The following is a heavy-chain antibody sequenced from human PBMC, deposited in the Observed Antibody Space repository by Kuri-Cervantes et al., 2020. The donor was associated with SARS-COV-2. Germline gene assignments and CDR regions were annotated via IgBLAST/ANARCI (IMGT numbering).Heavy chain of an antibody. CDR1: GFTFSSYG. CDR3: ARAYSSGWYYYYGMDV. V-gene: IGHV3-33*01. Sequence: GESLKIPFAASGFTFSSYGMHWVRQAPGKGLEWVAVIWYDGSNKYYADSVKGRFTISRDNSKNTLYLQMNSLRAEDTAVYYCARAYSSGWYYYYGMDVWGQGTTVTVSS. CDR2: IWYDGSNK. D-gene: IGHD6-19*01. J-gene: IGHJ6*02.